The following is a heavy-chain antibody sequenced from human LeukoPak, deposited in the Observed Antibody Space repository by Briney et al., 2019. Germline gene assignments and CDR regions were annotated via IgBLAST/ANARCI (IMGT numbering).Heavy chain of an antibody. V-gene: IGHV3-23*01. J-gene: IGHJ3*01. Sequence: GGSLRLSCAASGFTFSTYAMTWVRQAPGKGLEWVSAFSATDGSAQYADSLKGRFTIFRDSAINTLSLQINGLRAEDTAVYYCARCLIAVAGTSVFDVWGQGTMVTVSS. CDR2: FSATDGSA. CDR1: GFTFSTYA. D-gene: IGHD1-7*01. CDR3: ARCLIAVAGTSVFDV.